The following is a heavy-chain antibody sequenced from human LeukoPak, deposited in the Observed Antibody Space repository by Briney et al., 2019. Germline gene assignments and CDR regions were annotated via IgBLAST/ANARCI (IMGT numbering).Heavy chain of an antibody. CDR3: ASGIRETVVVGLDY. CDR2: ISSSSSYI. J-gene: IGHJ4*02. V-gene: IGHV3-21*01. Sequence: ETLSLTCPVSGGSISSSSYYWGWIRQPPGKGLEWVSSISSSSSYIYYADSVKGRFTISRDNAKNTLYLQMNSLRAEDTAVYYCASGIRETVVVGLDYWGQGTLVTVSS. CDR1: GGSISSSS. D-gene: IGHD3-22*01.